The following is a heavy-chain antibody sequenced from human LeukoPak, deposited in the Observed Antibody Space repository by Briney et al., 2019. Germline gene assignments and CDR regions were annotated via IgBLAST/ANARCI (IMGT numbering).Heavy chain of an antibody. CDR3: ARRGITGTIGYVDY. D-gene: IGHD1-20*01. CDR2: IYYSGST. J-gene: IGHJ4*02. CDR1: GGSISSSSYY. Sequence: SETLSLTCTVSGGSISSSSYYWGWIRQPPGKGLEWIGSIYYSGSTYYNPSLKSRVTISADTSKNQFSLKLSSVTAADTAVYYCARRGITGTIGYVDYWGQGTLVTVSS. V-gene: IGHV4-39*01.